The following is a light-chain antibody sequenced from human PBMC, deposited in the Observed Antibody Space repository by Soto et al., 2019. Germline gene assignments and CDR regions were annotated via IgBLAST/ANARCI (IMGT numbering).Light chain of an antibody. J-gene: IGLJ3*02. Sequence: QSVLTQPPSVSAAPGQKVTMACSGGSSNVGNSHVSWYQHLPGTAPKLLLYETEQRPSDIPDRFSASKSGTSATLAISGLQTGDEAGYYCGTWDSNLSVWVLGGGTKLTVL. CDR3: GTWDSNLSVWV. CDR1: SSNVGNSH. CDR2: ETE. V-gene: IGLV1-51*02.